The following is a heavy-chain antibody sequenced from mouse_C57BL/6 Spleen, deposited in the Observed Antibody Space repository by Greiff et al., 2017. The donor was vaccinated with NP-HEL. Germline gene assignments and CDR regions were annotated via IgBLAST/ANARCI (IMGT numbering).Heavy chain of an antibody. J-gene: IGHJ2*01. CDR2: INYDGSST. Sequence: EVMLVESEGGLVQPGSSMKLSCTASGFTFSDYYMAWVRQVPEKGLEWVANINYDGSSTYYLDSLKSRFIISRDNAKNILYLQMSSLKSEDTATYYCARDDYYGSSSPFDYWGQCTTLTVSS. D-gene: IGHD1-1*01. CDR1: GFTFSDYY. V-gene: IGHV5-16*01. CDR3: ARDDYYGSSSPFDY.